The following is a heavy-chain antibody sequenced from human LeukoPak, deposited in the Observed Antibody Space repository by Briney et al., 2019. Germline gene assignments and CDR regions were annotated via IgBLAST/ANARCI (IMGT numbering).Heavy chain of an antibody. J-gene: IGHJ5*02. CDR2: ISSSSSTI. CDR1: GFTFSSYS. Sequence: PGGSLRLSCAASGFTFSSYSMNWVRQAPGKGLEWVSYISSSSSTIYYADSVKGRFTISRDNAKNSLYLQMNSLRAEDTAVYYCARENLGYGVNWFDPWGQGTLVTVSS. CDR3: ARENLGYGVNWFDP. D-gene: IGHD2-15*01. V-gene: IGHV3-48*01.